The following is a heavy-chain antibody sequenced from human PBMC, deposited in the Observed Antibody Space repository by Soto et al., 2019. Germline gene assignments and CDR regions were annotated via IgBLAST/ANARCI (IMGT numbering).Heavy chain of an antibody. CDR3: TRSIGTGGVIGGFDY. Sequence: QVQLVQSETEVKKPGSAVKVSCKASGGTFNTYAMNWVRQAPGQGLEWMGGIIPMFDAPRYAQKFQGRVTSTMDESRTTAYMELSSLRADDTAVYYCTRSIGTGGVIGGFDYWGQGTLVTVSS. CDR2: IIPMFDAP. V-gene: IGHV1-69*01. D-gene: IGHD3-16*02. J-gene: IGHJ4*02. CDR1: GGTFNTYA.